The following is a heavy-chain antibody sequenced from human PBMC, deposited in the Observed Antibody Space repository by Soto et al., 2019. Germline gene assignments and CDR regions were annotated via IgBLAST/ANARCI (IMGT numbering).Heavy chain of an antibody. CDR2: IKHSGST. CDR3: ARGVRSVAGNGYYYYMDV. CDR1: GGSFSGYY. D-gene: IGHD6-19*01. Sequence: TSETLSLTCAVYGGSFSGYYWSWIRQPPGKGLEWIGEIKHSGSTNYNPSLKSRVTISVDTSKNQFSLKMSSVTAADTAVYYCARGVRSVAGNGYYYYMDVWGKGTTVTVSS. V-gene: IGHV4-34*01. J-gene: IGHJ6*03.